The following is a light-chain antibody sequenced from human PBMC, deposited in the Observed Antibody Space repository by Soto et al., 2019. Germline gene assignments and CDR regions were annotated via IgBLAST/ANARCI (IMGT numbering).Light chain of an antibody. CDR3: SSYTTSTTLV. J-gene: IGLJ1*01. V-gene: IGLV2-14*01. CDR2: EVS. CDR1: SSNIGNNY. Sequence: QSVLTQSPSVSAAPGQKVTISCSGSSSNIGNNYVSWYQQLPGTAPKLMIYEVSNRPSGVSNRFSGSKSGNTASLTISGLQAEDEADYYCSSYTTSTTLVFGTGTKLTVL.